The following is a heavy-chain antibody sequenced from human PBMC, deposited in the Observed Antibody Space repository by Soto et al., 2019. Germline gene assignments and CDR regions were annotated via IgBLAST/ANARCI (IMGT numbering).Heavy chain of an antibody. CDR3: AKWYYYGSGSYYTGGNFDY. CDR2: ISGSGGST. V-gene: IGHV3-23*01. J-gene: IGHJ4*02. Sequence: EVQLLESGGGLVQPGGSLRLSCAASGFTFSSYAMSWVRQAPGKGLEWVSAISGSGGSTHYADSVKGRFTISRDNSKNTLYLQMNSLRAEDTAVYYCAKWYYYGSGSYYTGGNFDYWGQGTLVTVSS. CDR1: GFTFSSYA. D-gene: IGHD3-10*01.